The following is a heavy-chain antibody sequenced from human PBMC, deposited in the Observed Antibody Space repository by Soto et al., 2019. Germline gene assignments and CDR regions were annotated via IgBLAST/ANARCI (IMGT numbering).Heavy chain of an antibody. CDR1: GFTFSSYG. D-gene: IGHD6-13*01. CDR2: ISYDGSNK. Sequence: GGSLRLSCAASGFTFSSYGMHWVRQAPGKGLEWVAVISYDGSNKYYADSVKGRFTISRDNSKNTLYLQMNSLRAEDTAVYYCAKVRVVAAAVKDGMDVWGQGTTVTVSS. J-gene: IGHJ6*02. V-gene: IGHV3-30*18. CDR3: AKVRVVAAAVKDGMDV.